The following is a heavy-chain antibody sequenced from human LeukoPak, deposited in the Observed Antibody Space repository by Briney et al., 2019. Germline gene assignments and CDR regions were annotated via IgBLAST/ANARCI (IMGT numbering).Heavy chain of an antibody. CDR3: ARVLGFNDILTGYTYGWSDP. CDR1: GGTFSSYA. CDR2: IIPIFGTA. V-gene: IGHV1-69*06. J-gene: IGHJ5*02. Sequence: SVKVSCKASGGTFSSYAISWVRQAPGQGLEWMGGIIPIFGTANYAQKFQGRVTITADKSTSTAYMELSSLRSEDTAVYYCARVLGFNDILTGYTYGWSDPWGQGTLVTVSS. D-gene: IGHD3-9*01.